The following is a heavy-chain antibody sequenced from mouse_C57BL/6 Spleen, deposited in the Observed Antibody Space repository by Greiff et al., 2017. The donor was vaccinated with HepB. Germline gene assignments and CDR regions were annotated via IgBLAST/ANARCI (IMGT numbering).Heavy chain of an antibody. D-gene: IGHD1-1*01. Sequence: EVQLKESGGDLVKPGGSLKLSCAASGFTFSSYGMSWVRQTPDKRLEWVATISSGGSYTYYPDSVKGRFTISRDNAKNTLYLQMSSLKSEDTAMYYCARQGVATDFDYWGQGTTLTVSS. CDR2: ISSGGSYT. V-gene: IGHV5-6*01. J-gene: IGHJ2*01. CDR1: GFTFSSYG. CDR3: ARQGVATDFDY.